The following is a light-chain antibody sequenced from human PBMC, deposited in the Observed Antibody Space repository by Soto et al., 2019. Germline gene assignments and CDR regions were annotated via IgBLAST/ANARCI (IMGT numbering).Light chain of an antibody. CDR2: DAS. CDR3: QHRSSWPPD. J-gene: IGKJ3*01. Sequence: EIVLTQSPATLSLSPGERATLSCRASQSVSSYLTWYQQKPGQAPRLLIYDASSRATGIPARFSGSGSGTDFALTISSLEPEDFAVYYCQHRSSWPPDFGPGTKVDVK. V-gene: IGKV3-11*01. CDR1: QSVSSY.